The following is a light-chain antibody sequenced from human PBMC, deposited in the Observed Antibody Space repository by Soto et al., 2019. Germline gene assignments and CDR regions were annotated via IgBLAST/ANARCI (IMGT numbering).Light chain of an antibody. CDR2: EVN. J-gene: IGLJ1*01. CDR3: CSYAGSSTLYV. Sequence: QSGLTQPSAVSGSPGQSVTISCAGTSSDIGTYNLVSWYQQHPGKAPKLMIYEVNKRPSGVSDRFSGSKSGNTASLTISGLQAEDEADYYCCSYAGSSTLYVFGTGTKVTVL. CDR1: SSDIGTYNL. V-gene: IGLV2-23*02.